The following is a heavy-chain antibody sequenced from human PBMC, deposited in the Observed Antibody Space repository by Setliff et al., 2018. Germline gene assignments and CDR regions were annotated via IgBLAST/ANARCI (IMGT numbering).Heavy chain of an antibody. V-gene: IGHV1-18*01. D-gene: IGHD3-22*01. CDR3: ARDYYDSSGPPAVGMDV. Sequence: ASVKVSCTASGYTFTRYGISWVRQAPGQGLEWMGWISTYNGDTDYAQKLQDRLTMTTDTSTSTVYMELRSLRSDDTAVYYCARDYYDSSGPPAVGMDVWGQGTTVTVSS. CDR2: ISTYNGDT. J-gene: IGHJ6*02. CDR1: GYTFTRYG.